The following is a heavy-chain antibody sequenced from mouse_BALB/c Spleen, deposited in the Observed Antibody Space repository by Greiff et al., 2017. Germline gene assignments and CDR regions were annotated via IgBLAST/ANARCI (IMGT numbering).Heavy chain of an antibody. V-gene: IGHV1-54*01. CDR2: INPGSGGT. CDR1: GYAFTNYL. D-gene: IGHD1-1*01. J-gene: IGHJ3*01. Sequence: QVQLKESGAELVRPGTSVKVSCKASGYAFTNYLIEWVKQRPGQGLEWIGVINPGSGGTNYNEKFKGKATLTADKSSSTAYMQLSSLTSDDSAVYFCARDYGSSYGWFAYWGQGTLVTVSA. CDR3: ARDYGSSYGWFAY.